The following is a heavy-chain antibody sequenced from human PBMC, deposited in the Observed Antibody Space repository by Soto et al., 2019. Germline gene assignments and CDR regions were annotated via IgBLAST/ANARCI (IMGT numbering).Heavy chain of an antibody. J-gene: IGHJ4*02. V-gene: IGHV3-23*01. Sequence: EVQLLESGGGLVQPGGSLRLSCAASGFIFSTYPMYWVRQAPGQGLEWVSSISGSGANTYYADSVRGRFTISRDNSKNILYLQMNSVRAEDTALYYCAKRGSGNNWFFDYWGQGTLVTVSS. CDR1: GFIFSTYP. D-gene: IGHD1-1*01. CDR2: ISGSGANT. CDR3: AKRGSGNNWFFDY.